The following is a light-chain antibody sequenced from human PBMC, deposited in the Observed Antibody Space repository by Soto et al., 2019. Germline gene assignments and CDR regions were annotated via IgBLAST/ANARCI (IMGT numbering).Light chain of an antibody. Sequence: EIVMTQSPATLSVSTGERATLSCRASQSVSSNLAWYQQKPGQAPRLLIYGASTRATGIPARFSGSGSGTEFTLTLSSLQSEDFAVYYCQQYNNWPLTFGQGTKV. CDR3: QQYNNWPLT. CDR1: QSVSSN. J-gene: IGKJ1*01. CDR2: GAS. V-gene: IGKV3-15*01.